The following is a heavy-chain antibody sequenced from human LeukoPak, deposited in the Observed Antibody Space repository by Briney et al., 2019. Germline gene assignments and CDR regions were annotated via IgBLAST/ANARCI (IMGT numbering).Heavy chain of an antibody. V-gene: IGHV4-4*07. Sequence: PSETLSLTCTVSGGSISSYYWSWIRQPAGKALEWIGHIHNNGDTAYNFSLKSRVTISMDTSKNQFSLKLSSVTAADTAVYYCGRWGYFDSGNYFVVDYWGQGTVVTVSS. J-gene: IGHJ4*02. CDR3: GRWGYFDSGNYFVVDY. D-gene: IGHD3-22*01. CDR2: IHNNGDT. CDR1: GGSISSYY.